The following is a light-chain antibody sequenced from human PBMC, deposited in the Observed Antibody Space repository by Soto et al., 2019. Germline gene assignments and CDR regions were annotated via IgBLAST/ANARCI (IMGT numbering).Light chain of an antibody. CDR1: QTVSSRF. CDR3: QQYDNWPPDT. CDR2: GAS. Sequence: EIVLTQSPGTLSLSPGERATLSCRASQTVSSRFLAWYQQKPGQAPRLLIYGASTRATGIPARFSGSGSGTEFTLTISSLQSEDFAVYYCQQYDNWPPDTFGQGTKVDIK. V-gene: IGKV3-15*01. J-gene: IGKJ2*01.